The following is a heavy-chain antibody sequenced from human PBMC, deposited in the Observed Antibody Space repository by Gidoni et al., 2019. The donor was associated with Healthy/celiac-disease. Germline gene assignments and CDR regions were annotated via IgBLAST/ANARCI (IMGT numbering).Heavy chain of an antibody. CDR1: GYRFTSYW. Sequence: EVQLLQPGAEVKQPGESLTISCKGSGYRFTSYWIGWVRQMPGKGLEWMRSIYPGDSDTRYSPSVKGQVTISADKSISTAYLQWSSLKASDTAMYYCARKDDDFHFDYWGQGTRGTVSS. J-gene: IGHJ4*02. D-gene: IGHD1-1*01. CDR3: ARKDDDFHFDY. V-gene: IGHV5-51*03. CDR2: IYPGDSDT.